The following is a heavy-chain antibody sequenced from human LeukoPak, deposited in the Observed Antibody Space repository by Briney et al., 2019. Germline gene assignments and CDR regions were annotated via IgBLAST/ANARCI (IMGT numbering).Heavy chain of an antibody. CDR1: GYSFTDNY. Sequence: ASVKVSCKASGYSFTDNYIHWVRQAPGQGLEWMGMIYPRDGSTSYAQRFQDRVTVTRDTSTSTVHMELSGLRAEDTALYYCARDQEGFDYWGQGTLVTVSS. CDR2: IYPRDGST. J-gene: IGHJ4*02. CDR3: ARDQEGFDY. V-gene: IGHV1-46*01.